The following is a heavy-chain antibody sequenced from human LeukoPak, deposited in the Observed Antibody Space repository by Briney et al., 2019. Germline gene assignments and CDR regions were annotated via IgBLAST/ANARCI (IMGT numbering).Heavy chain of an antibody. V-gene: IGHV3-48*04. CDR1: GFTFSSYA. D-gene: IGHD1-14*01. Sequence: GGSLRLSCAASGFTFSSYAMSWVRQAPGKGLEWVPYISSSGSTIYYADSVKGRFTISRDNAKNSLYLQMNSLRAEDTAVYYCARDRGNQRGYYYYYMDVWGKGTTVTVSS. J-gene: IGHJ6*03. CDR2: ISSSGSTI. CDR3: ARDRGNQRGYYYYYMDV.